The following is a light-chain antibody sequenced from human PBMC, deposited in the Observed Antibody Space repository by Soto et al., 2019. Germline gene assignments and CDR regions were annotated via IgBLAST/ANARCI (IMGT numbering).Light chain of an antibody. Sequence: EIVLTQSPATLSSSPGXTATLSCRASQYIGARLAWYQHKPGQAPRLLIYYTSNRATGIPARFSGSGSGTDFTLTISRLEPEDFAVYYCQKYGSSGTFGQGTKGDIK. J-gene: IGKJ1*01. V-gene: IGKV3-20*01. CDR2: YTS. CDR1: QYIGAR. CDR3: QKYGSSGT.